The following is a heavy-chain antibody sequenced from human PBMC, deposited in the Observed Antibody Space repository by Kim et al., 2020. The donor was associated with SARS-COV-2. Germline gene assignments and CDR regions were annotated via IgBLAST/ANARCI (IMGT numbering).Heavy chain of an antibody. D-gene: IGHD3-10*01. J-gene: IGHJ4*02. V-gene: IGHV3-21*01. CDR1: GFTFSSYS. CDR3: ARDLGLRGSKGN. Sequence: GGSLRLSCAASGFTFSSYSMNWVRQAPGKGLEWVSSISSSSSYIYYADSVKGRFTISRDNAKNSLYLQMNSLRAEDTAVYYCARDLGLRGSKGNWGQGTLVTVSS. CDR2: ISSSSSYI.